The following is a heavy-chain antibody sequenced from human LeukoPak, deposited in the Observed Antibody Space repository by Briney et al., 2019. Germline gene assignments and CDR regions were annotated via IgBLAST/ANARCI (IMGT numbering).Heavy chain of an antibody. V-gene: IGHV3-74*01. Sequence: GGSLRLSCVASGFTFSSYWMHWVRQDPRKGLVWVSRINGDGRNINYADSVRGRFTISRDSAKNTLFLQMNTLRVEDTAVYFCTRDLMDYDVSTGLHHYYMDVWGQGITVTVSS. D-gene: IGHD3-9*01. CDR3: TRDLMDYDVSTGLHHYYMDV. CDR2: INGDGRNI. J-gene: IGHJ6*02. CDR1: GFTFSSYW.